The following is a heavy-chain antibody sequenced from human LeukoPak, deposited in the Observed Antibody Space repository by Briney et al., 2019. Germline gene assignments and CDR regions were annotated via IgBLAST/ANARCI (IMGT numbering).Heavy chain of an antibody. V-gene: IGHV4-30-2*01. Sequence: SETLSLTCVVSGASISSGGDSWSWIRQPPGKGLEWIGCIYHSGGTHYNPSLKSRVTMSVDTSKNQISLNLNSMTAADTALYYCARDIWGSSTWGPGTLVTVS. CDR3: ARDIWGSST. D-gene: IGHD3-16*01. CDR2: IYHSGGT. J-gene: IGHJ5*02. CDR1: GASISSGGDS.